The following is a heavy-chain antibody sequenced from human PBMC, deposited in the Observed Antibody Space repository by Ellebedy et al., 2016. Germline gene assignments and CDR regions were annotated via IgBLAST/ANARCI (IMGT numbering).Heavy chain of an antibody. D-gene: IGHD2-21*02. CDR1: GGSISSSNW. CDR3: ARDYIVVVTAMRDYYYYYGMDV. V-gene: IGHV4-4*02. Sequence: SETLSLTXAVSGGSISSSNWWSWVRQPPGKGLEWIGEIYHSGSTNYNPSLKSRVTISVDKSKNQFSLKLSSVTAADTAVYYCARDYIVVVTAMRDYYYYYGMDVWGQGTMVTVSS. CDR2: IYHSGST. J-gene: IGHJ6*02.